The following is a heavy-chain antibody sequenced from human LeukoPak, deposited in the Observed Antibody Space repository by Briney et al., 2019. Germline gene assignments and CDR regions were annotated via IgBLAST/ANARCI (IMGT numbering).Heavy chain of an antibody. Sequence: SQTLSLTCAISGDSVSSNSAAWNWIRQSPSRGLEWLGRTYYRSKWYNDYAVSVKSRITIKPDTSKNQFSLKLSSVTAADTAVYYCATPDCSSTSCYRYYFDYWGQGTLVTASS. CDR1: GDSVSSNSAA. V-gene: IGHV6-1*01. D-gene: IGHD2-2*02. CDR2: TYYRSKWYN. J-gene: IGHJ4*02. CDR3: ATPDCSSTSCYRYYFDY.